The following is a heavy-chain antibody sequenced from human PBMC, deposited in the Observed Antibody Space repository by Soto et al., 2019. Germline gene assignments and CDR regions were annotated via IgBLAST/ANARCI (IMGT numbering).Heavy chain of an antibody. J-gene: IGHJ3*02. V-gene: IGHV1-18*01. D-gene: IGHD2-15*01. CDR2: ISAYNGNT. CDR3: ARGNPNTAKDIVVVVDAYYDAFDI. Sequence: ASVKVSCKASGYTFTSYGISWVRQAPGQGLEWMGWISAYNGNTNYAQKLQGRVTMTTDTSTSTAYMELRSLRSDDTAVYYCARGNPNTAKDIVVVVDAYYDAFDIWGQGTMVTVSS. CDR1: GYTFTSYG.